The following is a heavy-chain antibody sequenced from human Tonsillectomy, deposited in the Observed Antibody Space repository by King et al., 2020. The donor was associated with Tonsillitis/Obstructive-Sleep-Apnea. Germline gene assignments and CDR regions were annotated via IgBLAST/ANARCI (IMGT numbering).Heavy chain of an antibody. CDR1: GYSFTSYW. D-gene: IGHD5-18*01. V-gene: IGHV5-51*01. Sequence: EQLVQSGAEVKKPGESLKISCKGSGYSFTSYWIGWVRQMPGKGLEWMGIIYPGDSDTRYSPSFQGQVTISADKSISTAYLQWSSLKTSDTAMYYCARLRIPLWLRDIVWFDPWGQGTLVTVSS. J-gene: IGHJ5*02. CDR3: ARLRIPLWLRDIVWFDP. CDR2: IYPGDSDT.